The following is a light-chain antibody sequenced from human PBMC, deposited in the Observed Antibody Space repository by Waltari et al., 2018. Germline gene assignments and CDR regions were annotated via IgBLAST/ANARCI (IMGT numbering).Light chain of an antibody. J-gene: IGLJ2*01. CDR2: RNN. CDR3: AAWDDSLSGPV. Sequence: QSVLTQPPSASGTPGQRVTNSCSGSSPNIGSNYVYWYQQLPGTAPKLLIYRNNQRPSGVPDRFSGSKSGTSASLAISGLRSEDEADYYCAAWDDSLSGPVFGGGTKLTVL. V-gene: IGLV1-47*01. CDR1: SPNIGSNY.